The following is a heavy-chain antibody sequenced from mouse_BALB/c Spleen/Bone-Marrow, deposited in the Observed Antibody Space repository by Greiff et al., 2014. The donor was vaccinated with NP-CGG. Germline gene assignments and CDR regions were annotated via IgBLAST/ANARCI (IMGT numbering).Heavy chain of an antibody. V-gene: IGHV1S56*01. CDR2: ISPGDGNT. J-gene: IGHJ2*01. CDR1: GYTFTTYD. CDR3: ARGGDYHYFDY. Sequence: VKVVESGPELVKPGALVKISCKASGYTFTTYDINWVKQRPGQGLEWIGWISPGDGNTNYNEKFKGKATLTADKSSSTAYMQLSSLTSENSAVYFCARGGDYHYFDYWGQGTTLTVSS. D-gene: IGHD2-4*01.